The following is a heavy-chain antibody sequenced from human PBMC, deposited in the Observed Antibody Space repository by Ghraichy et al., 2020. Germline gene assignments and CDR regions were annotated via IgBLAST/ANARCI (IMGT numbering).Heavy chain of an antibody. CDR1: GSSFSSYY. D-gene: IGHD2-2*01. CDR3: ARATCCRVTTCTGPLDY. J-gene: IGHJ4*02. CDR2: INHRGDT. V-gene: IGHV4-34*01. Sequence: SETLSLTCAVYGSSFSSYYWHWIRQPPGKGLEWIGEINHRGDTNYNPSLKSRVTISVDTSKNQISLKLSSVTAADTAVYYCARATCCRVTTCTGPLDYWGQGTPVTVSS.